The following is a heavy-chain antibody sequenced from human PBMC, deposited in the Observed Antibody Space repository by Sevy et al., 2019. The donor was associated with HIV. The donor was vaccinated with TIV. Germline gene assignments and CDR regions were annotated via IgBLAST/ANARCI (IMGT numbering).Heavy chain of an antibody. CDR1: GYTFTSYD. CDR3: AIRLRDFWSGYPNPYFDY. V-gene: IGHV1-8*01. D-gene: IGHD3-3*01. J-gene: IGHJ4*02. CDR2: MNPNSGNT. Sequence: ASVKVSCKASGYTFTSYDINWVRQATGQGLEWMGWMNPNSGNTGYAQKFQGRVTMTRNTSISKAYMELSSLRSEDTAVYYCAIRLRDFWSGYPNPYFDYWGQGTLVTVSS.